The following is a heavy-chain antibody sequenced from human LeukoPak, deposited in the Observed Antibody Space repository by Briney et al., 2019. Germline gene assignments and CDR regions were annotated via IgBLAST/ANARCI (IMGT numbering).Heavy chain of an antibody. V-gene: IGHV3-53*01. D-gene: IGHD3-10*01. CDR2: LYSGSDT. CDR1: GFTVSTKY. J-gene: IGHJ2*01. CDR3: ARVGDHFHWYLDL. Sequence: QAGGSLRLSCAASGFTVSTKYMNWVRQAPGKGLEWVSILYSGSDTYYANSVKGRFTISRDSSKNILFLQMNDLRAEDTAVYYCARVGDHFHWYLDLWGRGTLVTVPS.